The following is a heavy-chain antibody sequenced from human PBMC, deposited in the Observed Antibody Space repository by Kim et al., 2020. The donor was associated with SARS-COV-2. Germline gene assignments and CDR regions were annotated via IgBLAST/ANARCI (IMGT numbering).Heavy chain of an antibody. Sequence: SETLCLTCTVSGGSISSSSYYWGWIRQPPGKGLEWIGSIYYSGSTYYNPSLKSRVTISVDTSKNQFSLKLSSVTAADTAVYYCARHPDRITMIVPEQGEFDPWGQGTLVTVSS. CDR1: GGSISSSSYY. CDR3: ARHPDRITMIVPEQGEFDP. J-gene: IGHJ5*02. CDR2: IYYSGST. D-gene: IGHD3-22*01. V-gene: IGHV4-39*01.